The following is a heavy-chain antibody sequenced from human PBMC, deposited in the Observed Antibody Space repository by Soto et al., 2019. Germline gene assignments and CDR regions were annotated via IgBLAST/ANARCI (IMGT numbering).Heavy chain of an antibody. CDR3: AKDQGIASRPRWFDP. V-gene: IGHV3-74*01. J-gene: IGHJ5*02. CDR1: GFTFSSYW. Sequence: EVQLVESGGGLVQPGGSLRLSCAASGFTFSSYWMHWVRQAPGKGLVWVSRINSDGSSTSYADSVKGRFTISRDNAKNTLYLQMNSLRAEDTAVYYCAKDQGIASRPRWFDPWGQGTLVTVSS. CDR2: INSDGSST. D-gene: IGHD6-6*01.